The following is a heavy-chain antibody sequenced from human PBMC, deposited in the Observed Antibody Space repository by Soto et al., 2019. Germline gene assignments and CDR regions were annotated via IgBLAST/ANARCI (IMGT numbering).Heavy chain of an antibody. J-gene: IGHJ5*02. D-gene: IGHD6-6*01. Sequence: QVQLQESGPGLVKPSQTLSLTCTVSGGSISSGGYYWSWIRQHPGKGLEWIGYIYYRGSTYFNPSLKSRLTISVDTSKNQSSLQLSSVTAADTAVYYCARAGHSSSSEGANWFDPWGQGTLVTVSS. V-gene: IGHV4-31*03. CDR1: GGSISSGGYY. CDR2: IYYRGST. CDR3: ARAGHSSSSEGANWFDP.